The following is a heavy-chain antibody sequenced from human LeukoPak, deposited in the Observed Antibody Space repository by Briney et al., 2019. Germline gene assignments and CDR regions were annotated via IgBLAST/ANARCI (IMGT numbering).Heavy chain of an antibody. D-gene: IGHD1-26*01. V-gene: IGHV3-9*01. CDR3: AKDIQRYSGSYYDCSFDY. CDR1: GFTFDNYA. CDR2: ISWNSGSI. Sequence: PGGSLRLSCAASGFTFDNYAMHWVRQAPGKGLEWVSGISWNSGSIGYADSVKGRFTISTDNAKNSLYLQMNSLRAEDTALYYCAKDIQRYSGSYYDCSFDYWGQGTLVTVSS. J-gene: IGHJ4*02.